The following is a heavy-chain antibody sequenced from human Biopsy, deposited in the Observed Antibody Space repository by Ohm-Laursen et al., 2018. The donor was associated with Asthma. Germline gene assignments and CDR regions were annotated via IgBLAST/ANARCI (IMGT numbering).Heavy chain of an antibody. J-gene: IGHJ4*02. CDR2: ITWDSATT. Sequence: SLRLSCTASGFIFDDYIIHWVRQAPGKGLEWVSHITWDSATTVYADSAKGRFTVSRDNAKNSVYLQMNSLRVEDTAMYYCAKDLYGSGSYILIAWGQGTLVTVSS. D-gene: IGHD3-10*01. CDR3: AKDLYGSGSYILIA. V-gene: IGHV3-9*01. CDR1: GFIFDDYI.